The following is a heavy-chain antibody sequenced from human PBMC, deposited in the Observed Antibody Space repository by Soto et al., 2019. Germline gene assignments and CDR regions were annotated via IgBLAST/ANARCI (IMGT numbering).Heavy chain of an antibody. CDR1: GFTFGDYA. D-gene: IGHD3-3*01. CDR2: IRSKAYGGTT. J-gene: IGHJ4*02. CDR3: TREGYYDFWSGYYSGRYYFDY. V-gene: IGHV3-49*03. Sequence: EVQLVESGGGLVQPGRSLRLSCTASGFTFGDYAMSWFRQAPGKGLEWVGFIRSKAYGGTTEYAASVKGRFTISRDDSKSIAYLQMNSLKTEDTAVYYCTREGYYDFWSGYYSGRYYFDYWGQGTLVTVSS.